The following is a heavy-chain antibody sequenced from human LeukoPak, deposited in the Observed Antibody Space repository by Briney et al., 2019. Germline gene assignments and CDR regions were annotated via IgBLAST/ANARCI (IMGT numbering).Heavy chain of an antibody. J-gene: IGHJ5*02. V-gene: IGHV1-69*01. D-gene: IGHD2-2*02. CDR1: GGTFSSYA. CDR2: IISIFGTA. Sequence: ASVKVSCKASGGTFSSYAISWVRQAPGQGLEWMGGIISIFGTANYAQKFQGRVTITADESTSTAYMELSSLRSEDTAVYYCARDHCSSTSCYTWNWFDPWGQGTLVTVSS. CDR3: ARDHCSSTSCYTWNWFDP.